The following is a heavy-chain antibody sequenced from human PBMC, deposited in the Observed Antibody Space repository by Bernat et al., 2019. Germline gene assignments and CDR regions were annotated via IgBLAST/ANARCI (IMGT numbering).Heavy chain of an antibody. CDR2: IWYDGSNK. V-gene: IGHV3-33*01. D-gene: IGHD6-13*01. CDR3: ARDPRSSSLLWWYFDL. CDR1: GFTFSSYG. J-gene: IGHJ2*01. Sequence: QVQLVESGGGVVQPGRSLRLSCAASGFTFSSYGMHWVRQAPGKGLEWVAVIWYDGSNKYYADSVKGRFTISRDNSKNTLYLQMNSLRAEDTAMYYCARDPRSSSLLWWYFDLWGRGTLVTVSS.